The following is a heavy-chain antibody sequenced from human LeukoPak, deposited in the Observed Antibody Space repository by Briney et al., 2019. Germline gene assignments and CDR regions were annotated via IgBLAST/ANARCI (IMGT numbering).Heavy chain of an antibody. CDR1: GGSISSYY. CDR3: ARAIYYDILTGYSAVRYFDL. CDR2: IYYSGST. Sequence: TSETLSLTCTVSGGSISSYYWSWIRQPPGKGLEWIGYIYYSGSTNYNPSLKSRVTISVDTSKNQFSLKLSSVTAADTAVYYCARAIYYDILTGYSAVRYFDLWGRGTLVTVSS. J-gene: IGHJ2*01. V-gene: IGHV4-59*01. D-gene: IGHD3-9*01.